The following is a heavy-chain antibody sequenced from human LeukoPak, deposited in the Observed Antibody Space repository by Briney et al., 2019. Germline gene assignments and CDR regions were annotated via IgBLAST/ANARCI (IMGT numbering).Heavy chain of an antibody. Sequence: PSETLSLTCTVSGGSINSSNYYWGWIRQPPGKGLEWIGYIYYSGSTNYNPSLKSRVAISVDTSKNQFSLKLSSVTAADTAVYYCAREAGYCTNGVCYNGGPFDYWGQGTLVTVSS. D-gene: IGHD2-8*01. CDR3: AREAGYCTNGVCYNGGPFDY. V-gene: IGHV4-61*01. CDR2: IYYSGST. CDR1: GGSINSSNYY. J-gene: IGHJ4*02.